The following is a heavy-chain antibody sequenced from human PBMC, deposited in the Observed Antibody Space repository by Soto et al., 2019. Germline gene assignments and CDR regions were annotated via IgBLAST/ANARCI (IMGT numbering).Heavy chain of an antibody. V-gene: IGHV4-31*03. D-gene: IGHD5-12*01. CDR2: IYYSGST. CDR1: GGSISSGGYY. CDR3: ARVVVYQWLRYFDY. J-gene: IGHJ4*02. Sequence: PSETLSLTCTVSGGSISSGGYYWSWIRQHPGKGLEWIGYIYYSGSTYYNPSLKSRVTISVDTSKNQFSLKLSSVTAADTAVYYCARVVVYQWLRYFDYWGQGTLVTVSS.